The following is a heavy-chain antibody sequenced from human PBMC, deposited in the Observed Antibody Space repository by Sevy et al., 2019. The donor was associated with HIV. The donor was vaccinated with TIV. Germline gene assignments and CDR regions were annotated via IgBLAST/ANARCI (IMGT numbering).Heavy chain of an antibody. CDR3: ATRKDYYDSSGYPFDY. V-gene: IGHV1-24*01. CDR2: FDPEDDET. J-gene: IGHJ4*02. D-gene: IGHD3-22*01. Sequence: ASVKVSCKVSGYSVIEFSMHWVRQAPGKGLEWMGTFDPEDDETIYAQTIQGRVTMTEDTSTDTAYMELSSLRSEDTAVYYCATRKDYYDSSGYPFDYWGQGTLVTVSS. CDR1: GYSVIEFS.